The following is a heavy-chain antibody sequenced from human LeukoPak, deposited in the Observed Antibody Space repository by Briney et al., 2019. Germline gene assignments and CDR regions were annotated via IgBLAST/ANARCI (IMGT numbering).Heavy chain of an antibody. D-gene: IGHD3-10*01. CDR3: AKDYPWGVVDY. Sequence: GGSLRLSCAASGFTFSSSAMSWVRQAPGKGLEWVSAISNNGGYTYYADSVQGRFTISRDNSKSTLCLQMNSLRAEDTAVYYCAKDYPWGVVDYWGQGTLVTVSS. V-gene: IGHV3-23*01. CDR1: GFTFSSSA. CDR2: ISNNGGYT. J-gene: IGHJ4*02.